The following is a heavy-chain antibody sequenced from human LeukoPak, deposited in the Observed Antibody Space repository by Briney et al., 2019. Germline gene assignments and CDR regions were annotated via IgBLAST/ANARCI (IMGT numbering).Heavy chain of an antibody. V-gene: IGHV4-59*01. CDR1: GGSISGYY. D-gene: IGHD5-24*01. J-gene: IGHJ4*02. Sequence: SETLSLTCTVSGGSISGYYWSWIRQPPGKGLEWIGYISYSGSTNYNPSLKSRVTISVDPSKNQFSLKLSSVTAADTAVYYCARGNGYTYYWGQGTLVTVSS. CDR3: ARGNGYTYY. CDR2: ISYSGST.